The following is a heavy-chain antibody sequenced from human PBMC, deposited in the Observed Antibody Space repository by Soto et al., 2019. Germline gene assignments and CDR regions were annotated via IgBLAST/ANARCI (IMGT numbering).Heavy chain of an antibody. CDR2: INPATGAA. CDR1: GYPVTAYY. CDR3: VRGGGVGVAGSAAFDM. Sequence: QLHLVQSGAVVKKPGASVTVSCSASGYPVTAYYMHWVRQAPGRGLEWMGGINPATGAAKYTQTFPGRVTMARDTSTGTVVMEAGGLTSGDTAVFYCVRGGGVGVAGSAAFDMWGQGTLVTVSS. D-gene: IGHD3-3*01. V-gene: IGHV1-2*02. J-gene: IGHJ3*02.